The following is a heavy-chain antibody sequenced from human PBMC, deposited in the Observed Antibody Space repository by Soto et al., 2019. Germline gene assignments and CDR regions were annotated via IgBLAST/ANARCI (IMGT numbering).Heavy chain of an antibody. CDR2: IYYSGST. V-gene: IGHV4-31*03. Sequence: PSETLSLTCTVSGGSISSGGYYWSWIRQHPGKGLEWIGYIYYSGSTYYNPSLKSRVTISVDTSKNQFSLKLSSVTAADTAVYYCATQPQYYYGMDVWGQGTTVTVSS. CDR3: ATQPQYYYGMDV. J-gene: IGHJ6*02. CDR1: GGSISSGGYY.